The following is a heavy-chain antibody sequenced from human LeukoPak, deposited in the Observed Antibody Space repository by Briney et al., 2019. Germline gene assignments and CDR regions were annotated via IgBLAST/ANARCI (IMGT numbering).Heavy chain of an antibody. D-gene: IGHD5-12*01. V-gene: IGHV3-23*01. CDR2: ISGSGGST. Sequence: GGSLRLSCAASGFTFSSYAMSWVRQAPGKGLGWGSAISGSGGSTYYADSVKGRFTISRDNSKNTLYLQMNSLRAEDTAVYYCAKGGDSGYDSTMRNWGQGTLVTVSS. J-gene: IGHJ4*02. CDR3: AKGGDSGYDSTMRN. CDR1: GFTFSSYA.